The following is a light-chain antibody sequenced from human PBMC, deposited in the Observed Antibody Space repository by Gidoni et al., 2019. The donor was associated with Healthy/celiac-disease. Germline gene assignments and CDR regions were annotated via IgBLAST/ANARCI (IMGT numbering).Light chain of an antibody. J-gene: IGLJ2*01. V-gene: IGLV2-8*01. Sequence: QSALTQPPSAPWSPGQSVTISCTGPSSDVGGYNYVSWYQQHPGKAPKLMIYEVSKRPSGVPDRFSGSKSGNTASLTVSGLQAEDEADYYCSSYAGSNNLVFGGGTKLTVL. CDR1: SSDVGGYNY. CDR2: EVS. CDR3: SSYAGSNNLV.